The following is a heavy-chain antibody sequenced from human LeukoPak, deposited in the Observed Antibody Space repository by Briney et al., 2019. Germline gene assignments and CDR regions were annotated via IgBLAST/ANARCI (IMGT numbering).Heavy chain of an antibody. V-gene: IGHV4-61*05. CDR1: GGSISTSSYY. D-gene: IGHD6-6*01. J-gene: IGHJ6*03. CDR3: ARVPGVTLVPENMDV. CDR2: IYYSGST. Sequence: ASETLSLTCTVSGGSISTSSYYWGWIRQPPGKGLEWIGYIYYSGSTNYNPSLKSRVTISVDTSKNQFSLKLSSVTAADTAVYYCARVPGVTLVPENMDVWGKGTTVTVSS.